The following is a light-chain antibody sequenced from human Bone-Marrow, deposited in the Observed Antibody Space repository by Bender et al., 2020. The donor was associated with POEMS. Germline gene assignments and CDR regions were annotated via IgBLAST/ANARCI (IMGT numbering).Light chain of an antibody. CDR2: GYN. V-gene: IGLV1-40*01. J-gene: IGLJ3*02. Sequence: QSVLTQPPSVSGAPGQRVTISCTGSSSNTGSGYDINWYQHLPGTAPKLLIYGYNNRPSGVSNRFSGSKSGNTASLTISGLQAEDEADYYCCSYAGSSTPWVFGGGTKLTVL. CDR1: SSNTGSGYD. CDR3: CSYAGSSTPWV.